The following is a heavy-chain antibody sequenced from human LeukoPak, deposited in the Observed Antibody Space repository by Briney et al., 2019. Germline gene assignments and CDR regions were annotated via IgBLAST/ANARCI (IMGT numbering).Heavy chain of an antibody. V-gene: IGHV3-11*04. CDR1: GFTFRNYY. CDR2: ISRGDGPM. CDR3: ARGDWFLHY. D-gene: IGHD3-3*01. J-gene: IGHJ4*02. Sequence: PGGSLRLSCATSGFTFRNYYMSWIRQAPGKGLEWVSYISRGDGPMYYADSVKGRFTISRDNAKNSLYLQMNSLRAEDTAVYYCARGDWFLHYWGQGTLVTVSS.